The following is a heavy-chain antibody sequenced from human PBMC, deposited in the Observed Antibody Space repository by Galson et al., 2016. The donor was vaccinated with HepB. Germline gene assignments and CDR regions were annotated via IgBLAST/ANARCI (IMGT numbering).Heavy chain of an antibody. J-gene: IGHJ3*01. D-gene: IGHD1-26*01. CDR3: ARVGGTCHNDAFDL. Sequence: SLRLSCAASEFTLSDYDIHWVRQGPGKGLEWVSGIGNAGDTYYPASVKGRLIISRENVKNSVYLQMDSLGVGDTAIYYCARVGGTCHNDAFDLWGQGTMVTVS. CDR1: EFTLSDYD. V-gene: IGHV3-13*01. CDR2: IGNAGDT.